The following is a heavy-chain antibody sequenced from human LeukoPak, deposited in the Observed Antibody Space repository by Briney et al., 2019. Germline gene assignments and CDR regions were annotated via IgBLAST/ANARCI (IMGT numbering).Heavy chain of an antibody. D-gene: IGHD3-3*01. CDR1: GGSLNGHY. J-gene: IGHJ5*02. CDR3: AKNGQSGFSFDP. CDR2: GSESGGT. Sequence: SETLSLTCAVYGGSLNGHYWSWIRQPPGKGLEWIGEGSESGGTKFNPSLKSRVTISADTSKNQFSLKLNSGTAADTAVYYCAKNGQSGFSFDPWGQGTLVTVSS. V-gene: IGHV4-34*01.